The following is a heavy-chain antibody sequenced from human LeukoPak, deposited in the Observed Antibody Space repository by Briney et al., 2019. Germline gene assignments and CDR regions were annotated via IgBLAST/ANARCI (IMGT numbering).Heavy chain of an antibody. CDR2: INTNIGRP. J-gene: IGHJ4*02. CDR1: GYTFTNNA. V-gene: IGHV7-4-1*02. D-gene: IGHD6-19*01. Sequence: ASVKVSCKASGYTFTNNAMNLVRQAPGQGLEWMGWINTNIGRPTYAQGFTGRFVFSLDTSVNTAYLQISSLKAEDTAVYYCARSDSSGWFDYWGQGTLVTVS. CDR3: ARSDSSGWFDY.